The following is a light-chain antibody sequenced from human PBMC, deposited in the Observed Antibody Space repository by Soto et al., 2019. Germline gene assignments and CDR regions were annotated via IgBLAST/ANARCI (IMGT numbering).Light chain of an antibody. CDR3: ASWDDTLIGVL. CDR2: SNN. CDR1: SSNIGDNT. J-gene: IGLJ2*01. Sequence: QSVLTQPPSVSGTPGQRVTISCSGSSSNIGDNTVNWYQQLPGTAPKLLIYSNNQRPSGVPDRFSASKSGTSASLAISGLQSEDEAHYYCASWDDTLIGVLFGGGTKLTVL. V-gene: IGLV1-44*01.